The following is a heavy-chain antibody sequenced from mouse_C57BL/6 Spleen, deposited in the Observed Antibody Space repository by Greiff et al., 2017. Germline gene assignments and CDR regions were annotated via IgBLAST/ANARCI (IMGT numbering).Heavy chain of an antibody. V-gene: IGHV1-55*01. CDR2: IYNGSGSS. CDR3: ARNYYGNYFDD. Sequence: QVQLQQPGADLVQPGASLNLSCTASGYTFTSYWITWVHQRPGQGLEWIGVIYNGSGSSTYNDKFTSKAPLTVDTSSSTAYMQLSSLTAEDSAVYYCARNYYGNYFDDWGTGTTLTVSS. J-gene: IGHJ2*01. D-gene: IGHD2-1*01. CDR1: GYTFTSYW.